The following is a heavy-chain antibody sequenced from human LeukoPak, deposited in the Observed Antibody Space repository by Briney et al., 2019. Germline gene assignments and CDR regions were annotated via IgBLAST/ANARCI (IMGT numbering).Heavy chain of an antibody. Sequence: GGSLRLSCAASGFTFSDYYMSWIRQAPGKGLEWVSYISSSSSYTNYADSVKGRFTISRDNAKNSLYLQMNSLRAEDTAVYYCASMPTSSGWAMDSWGQGTLVTVSS. D-gene: IGHD6-19*01. J-gene: IGHJ4*02. CDR1: GFTFSDYY. V-gene: IGHV3-11*06. CDR2: ISSSSSYT. CDR3: ASMPTSSGWAMDS.